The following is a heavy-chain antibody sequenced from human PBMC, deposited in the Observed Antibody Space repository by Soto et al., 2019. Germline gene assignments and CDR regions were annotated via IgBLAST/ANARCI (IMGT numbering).Heavy chain of an antibody. Sequence: PGGSLRLSCSVSGFSFSNYDMDWVRQVAGKGLEWVSGIGAAGDPYYAASVKGRFTISRENAKNSLYLQMRSLTGGDTAVYYCARGNGDTAGPAMGDGFDFWGQGTTVTVSS. D-gene: IGHD2-8*01. CDR2: IGAAGDP. V-gene: IGHV3-13*05. J-gene: IGHJ3*01. CDR3: ARGNGDTAGPAMGDGFDF. CDR1: GFSFSNYD.